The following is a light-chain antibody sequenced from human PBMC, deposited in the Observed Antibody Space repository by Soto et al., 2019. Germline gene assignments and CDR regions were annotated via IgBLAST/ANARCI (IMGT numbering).Light chain of an antibody. CDR1: QRIRSW. CDR2: DAS. J-gene: IGKJ1*01. Sequence: DIQMTQSPLTVSASVGDRVTLTCRASQRIRSWVAWYQQKPGKAPKLLVHDASILEGGVPSRFSGTGSGSEFTLTISSLQPDDSATYYCQHYDSYSPWMFGSGTRVEI. V-gene: IGKV1-5*01. CDR3: QHYDSYSPWM.